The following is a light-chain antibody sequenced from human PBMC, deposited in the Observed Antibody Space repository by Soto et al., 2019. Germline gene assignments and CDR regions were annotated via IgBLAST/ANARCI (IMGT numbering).Light chain of an antibody. CDR3: QSYDDSLSGSGV. CDR2: SFN. V-gene: IGLV1-40*01. J-gene: IGLJ1*01. CDR1: RSNIGAGYD. Sequence: QSVLTQPPSVSGAPGQTVTISCTGSRSNIGAGYDIHWYQFLPGTAPKLLLYSFNKRPSGIPDRFSGSKSGTSASLAITGLQPEDEADYYCQSYDDSLSGSGVFGTGTKLTGL.